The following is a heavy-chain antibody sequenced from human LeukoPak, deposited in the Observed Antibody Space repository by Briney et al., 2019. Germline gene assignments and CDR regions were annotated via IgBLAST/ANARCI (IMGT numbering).Heavy chain of an antibody. Sequence: SATLSLTCTVSGGSISSYYWSWIRQPPGKGLEWIGYIYYSGGTNYNPSLKSRVTISVDTSKNQFSLKLSSVTAADTAVYYCAGDYGGNARAKSWFDPWGQGTLVTVSS. CDR3: AGDYGGNARAKSWFDP. CDR2: IYYSGGT. J-gene: IGHJ5*02. CDR1: GGSISSYY. D-gene: IGHD4-23*01. V-gene: IGHV4-59*01.